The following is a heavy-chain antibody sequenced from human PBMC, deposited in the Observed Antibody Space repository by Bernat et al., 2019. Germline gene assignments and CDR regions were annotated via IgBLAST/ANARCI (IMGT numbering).Heavy chain of an antibody. D-gene: IGHD5-12*01. CDR2: ISGSGGST. CDR1: GFTFSSYA. V-gene: IGHV3-23*01. Sequence: EVQLLESGGGLVQPGGSLRLSCAASGFTFSSYAMSWVRQAPGKGLEWVSAISGSGGSTSYAESVKGRFTVSRDNSTNTLYLQMNSLRAEDTAVYYCAKDLTGGYGPLIPSQVSPLDYWGQGTLVTVSS. J-gene: IGHJ4*02. CDR3: AKDLTGGYGPLIPSQVSPLDY.